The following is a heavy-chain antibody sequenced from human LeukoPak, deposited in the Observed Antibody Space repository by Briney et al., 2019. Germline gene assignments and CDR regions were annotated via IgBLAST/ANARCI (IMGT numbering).Heavy chain of an antibody. V-gene: IGHV3-23*01. D-gene: IGHD3-10*01. CDR3: AKDSAPKLLWFGEPPSPLDY. CDR1: GFTFSSYA. Sequence: PGGSLRLSCAASGFTFSSYAVSWVRQAPGKGLELVSAISGSGGSTYYADSVKGRFTISRDNSKNTLYLQMNSLRAEDTAVYYCAKDSAPKLLWFGEPPSPLDYWGQGTLVTVSS. J-gene: IGHJ4*02. CDR2: ISGSGGST.